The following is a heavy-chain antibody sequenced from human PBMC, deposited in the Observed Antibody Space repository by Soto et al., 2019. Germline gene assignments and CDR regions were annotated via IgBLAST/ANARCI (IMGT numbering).Heavy chain of an antibody. CDR1: AFTFNNFA. Sequence: GGSLRLSCAASAFTFNNFAMHWVRQAPGKGLEWVTVISSHGNDKYYADSVKGRFTISRDNSKNTLYLQMNSLRAEDTAVYYCAKGHRKQYYDFWSGYYSLGLFGMDVWGQGTTVTVSS. CDR3: AKGHRKQYYDFWSGYYSLGLFGMDV. CDR2: ISSHGNDK. V-gene: IGHV3-30*18. J-gene: IGHJ6*02. D-gene: IGHD3-3*01.